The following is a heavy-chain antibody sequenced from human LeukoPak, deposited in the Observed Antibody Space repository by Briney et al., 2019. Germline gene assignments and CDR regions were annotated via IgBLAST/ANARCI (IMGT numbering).Heavy chain of an antibody. CDR1: GGTFSSYA. CDR3: ARVLMVTPYNWFDP. V-gene: IGHV1-69*13. D-gene: IGHD4-23*01. J-gene: IGHJ5*02. Sequence: SVKVSCKASGGTFSSYAISWVRQAPGQGLEWMGGIIPIFGTANYAQKFQGRVTITADESTSTAYMELSSLRSEDTAVYYCARVLMVTPYNWFDPWGQGTLVTVSS. CDR2: IIPIFGTA.